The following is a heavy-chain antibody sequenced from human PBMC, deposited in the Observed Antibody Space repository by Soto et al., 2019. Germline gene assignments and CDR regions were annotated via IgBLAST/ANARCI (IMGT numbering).Heavy chain of an antibody. CDR3: AMVDVYVTPSPQDV. CDR2: INTYNGNT. Sequence: QVQLVQSGAEVKNPGASVKVSCMASGYTFTRYGIGWARQAPGQGLEWMGWINTYNGNTNYAQSVQGRVTLTTDTSTSTAYMELRSLRSNDTAIYYCAMVDVYVTPSPQDVWGQGTTVIVSS. D-gene: IGHD3-16*01. J-gene: IGHJ6*02. V-gene: IGHV1-18*01. CDR1: GYTFTRYG.